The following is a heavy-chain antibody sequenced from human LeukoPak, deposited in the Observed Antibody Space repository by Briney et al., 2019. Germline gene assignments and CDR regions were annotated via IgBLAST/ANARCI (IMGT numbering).Heavy chain of an antibody. Sequence: GASVNVSCKASGGTFSSYAISWVRQAPGQGLEWMGGIIPIFGTANYAQKFQGRVTITADESTSTAYMELSSLRSEDTAVYYCASQPAAFYGMDVWGQGTTVTVSS. CDR1: GGTFSSYA. D-gene: IGHD2-2*01. J-gene: IGHJ6*02. V-gene: IGHV1-69*13. CDR3: ASQPAAFYGMDV. CDR2: IIPIFGTA.